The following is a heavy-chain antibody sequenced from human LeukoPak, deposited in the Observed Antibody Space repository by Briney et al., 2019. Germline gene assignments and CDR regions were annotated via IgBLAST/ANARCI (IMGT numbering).Heavy chain of an antibody. V-gene: IGHV3-15*01. J-gene: IGHJ4*02. CDR2: IKSKSDGGTT. CDR3: TTVHTGYYDFWSGYHRRVYYFDY. D-gene: IGHD3-3*01. Sequence: GGSLTLTCAASGWTLSSNYMSWVRQPPGKGLEWVGRIKSKSDGGTTDYAAAVKGRFTITRDDSKNTLYLQMNRQKPEDTAVYYCTTVHTGYYDFWSGYHRRVYYFDYWGQGTLVTVSS. CDR1: GWTLSSNY.